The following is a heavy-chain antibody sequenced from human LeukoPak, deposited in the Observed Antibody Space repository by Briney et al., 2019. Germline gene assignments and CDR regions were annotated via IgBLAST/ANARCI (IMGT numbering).Heavy chain of an antibody. D-gene: IGHD3-9*01. CDR3: EKGPDYDILPPIDY. CDR2: ISWNSGRR. V-gene: IGHV3-9*03. J-gene: IGHJ4*02. Sequence: SLRLSCVGSGFTLDDYSMHWVRQAPGEGLEWVSGISWNSGRRGHTDSVKGRFTISRDNAKTPLYLQMNSLRAEDMALYYCEKGPDYDILPPIDYWGQGTLVTVSS. CDR1: GFTLDDYS.